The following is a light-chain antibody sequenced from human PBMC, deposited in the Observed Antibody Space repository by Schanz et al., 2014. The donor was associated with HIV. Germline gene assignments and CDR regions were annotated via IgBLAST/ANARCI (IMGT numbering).Light chain of an antibody. CDR3: QQYNSFSST. CDR1: QSIGNS. J-gene: IGKJ2*01. Sequence: DIQMTQSPSSLSASVGDRVTIPCRASQSIGNSLAWFQLKPGRAPKLLIYSASRLQTGVPSTFSGTGSGTEFTLTISSLQPDDFATYYCQQYNSFSSTFGQGTKLEIK. CDR2: SAS. V-gene: IGKV1-5*03.